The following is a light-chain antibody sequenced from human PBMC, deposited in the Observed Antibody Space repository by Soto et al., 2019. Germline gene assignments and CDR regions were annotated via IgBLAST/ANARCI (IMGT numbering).Light chain of an antibody. Sequence: EIVLTQSPGTLSLSPGERATLSCRASQSVSSSYLAWYQQKPGQAPRLLIYGASSRATGIPDRFSGSGSGTNFPLTISRLEPEDLAVYYCKQYGSPRTFAQGTKVKIK. CDR1: QSVSSSY. CDR2: GAS. V-gene: IGKV3-20*01. CDR3: KQYGSPRT. J-gene: IGKJ1*01.